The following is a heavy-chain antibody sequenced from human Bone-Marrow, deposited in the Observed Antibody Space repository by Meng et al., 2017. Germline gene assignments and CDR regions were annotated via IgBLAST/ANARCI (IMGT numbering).Heavy chain of an antibody. CDR1: GDSVSSNSAA. D-gene: IGHD6-13*01. Sequence: HVQLQQPGPGLVQPPQTLLLTRAIAGDSVSSNSAAWNWIRQSPSRGLEWLGRTYYRSKWYNDYAVSVKSRITINPDTSKNQFSLQLNSVTPEDTAVYYCARGGIAAARPDYWGQGTLVTVSS. CDR3: ARGGIAAARPDY. CDR2: TYYRSKWYN. J-gene: IGHJ4*02. V-gene: IGHV6-1*01.